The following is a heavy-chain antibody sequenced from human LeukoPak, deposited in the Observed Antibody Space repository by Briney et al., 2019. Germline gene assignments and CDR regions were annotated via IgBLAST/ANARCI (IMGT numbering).Heavy chain of an antibody. CDR3: ARDPGYSYGRRYDAFDI. CDR1: GGSFSGYY. Sequence: SETLSLTCAVSGGSFSGYYWSWIRQPPGKGLEWIGEINHSGSTNYNPSLKSRVTISVDTSKNQLSLKLSSVTAADTAVYYCARDPGYSYGRRYDAFDIWGQGTMVTVSS. D-gene: IGHD5-18*01. J-gene: IGHJ3*02. CDR2: INHSGST. V-gene: IGHV4-34*01.